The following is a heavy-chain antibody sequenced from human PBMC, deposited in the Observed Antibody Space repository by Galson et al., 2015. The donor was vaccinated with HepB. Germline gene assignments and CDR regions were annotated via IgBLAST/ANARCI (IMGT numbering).Heavy chain of an antibody. CDR3: AKGIKQWLRPYYFDY. CDR2: ISSSSYT. V-gene: IGHV3-11*05. CDR1: GFTFSDYY. J-gene: IGHJ4*02. Sequence: SLRLSCAASGFTFSDYYMSWIRQAPGKGLEWVSYISSSSYTNYADSVKGRFTTSRDNAKNTLYLQMNSLRAEDTAVYFCAKGIKQWLRPYYFDYWGQGTLVTVSS. D-gene: IGHD6-19*01.